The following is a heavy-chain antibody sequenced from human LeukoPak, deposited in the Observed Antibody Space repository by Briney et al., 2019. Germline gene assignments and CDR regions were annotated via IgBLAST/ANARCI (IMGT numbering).Heavy chain of an antibody. V-gene: IGHV4-59*01. CDR3: ARSYDFWSGPDDAFDI. Sequence: SETLSLTCTVSGGSISSYYWSWIRQPPGKGLEWIGYIYYSGSTNYNPSLKSRVTISVDTSKNQFSLKLSSVTAADTAVYYCARSYDFWSGPDDAFDIWGQGTIVTVSS. J-gene: IGHJ3*02. CDR1: GGSISSYY. CDR2: IYYSGST. D-gene: IGHD3-3*01.